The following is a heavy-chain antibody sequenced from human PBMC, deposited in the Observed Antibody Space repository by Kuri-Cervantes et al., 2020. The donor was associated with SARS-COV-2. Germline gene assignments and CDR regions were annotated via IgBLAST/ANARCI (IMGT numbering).Heavy chain of an antibody. CDR2: IYYSGST. CDR1: GGSISSSSYY. J-gene: IGHJ6*02. CDR3: ARHEGSSSYVYYYYYYGMDV. Sequence: SETLSLTCTVSGGSISSSSYYWGWIRQPPGKGLEWIGSIYYSGSTYYNLSLKSRVTISVDTSKNQFSLKLSSVTAADTAVYYCARHEGSSSYVYYYYYYGMDVWGQGTTVTVSS. V-gene: IGHV4-39*01. D-gene: IGHD1-26*01.